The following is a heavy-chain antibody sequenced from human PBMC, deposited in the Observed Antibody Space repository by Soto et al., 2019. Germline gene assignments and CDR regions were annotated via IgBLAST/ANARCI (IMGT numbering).Heavy chain of an antibody. D-gene: IGHD3-22*01. V-gene: IGHV4-59*01. Sequence: SETLSLTCTVSVGSISSYYWSWILQPPGKGLEWIGYIYFRGTTNYNPSLKSRVTMSADTSKNQFSLKLNSVTAADTAVYYCARMNYYDTSGYPFDYWGQGMMVTVSS. CDR2: IYFRGTT. CDR3: ARMNYYDTSGYPFDY. J-gene: IGHJ4*02. CDR1: VGSISSYY.